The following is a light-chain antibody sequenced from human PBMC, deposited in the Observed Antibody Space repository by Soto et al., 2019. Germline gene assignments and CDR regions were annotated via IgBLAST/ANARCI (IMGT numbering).Light chain of an antibody. J-gene: IGKJ4*01. CDR2: GAS. V-gene: IGKV3-15*01. CDR1: QSINNN. CDR3: QPYNDWPLT. Sequence: EIVMTQSPATLSVSPGERATLSCRASQSINNNLAWYQQKRGQGPRLLIYGASSRATGTPARFSGSGSGTGFTLTISSLQSEDFAIYYCQPYNDWPLTFGGGTKVEIK.